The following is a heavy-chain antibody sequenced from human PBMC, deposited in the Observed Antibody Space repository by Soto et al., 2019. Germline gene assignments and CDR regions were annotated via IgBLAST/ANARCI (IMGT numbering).Heavy chain of an antibody. CDR1: CGSFSGYY. Sequence: XETMSLPCAVYCGSFSGYYWSWIRQPPGKGLEWIGEINHSGSTNYNPSLKSRVTISVDTSKNQFSLKLSSVTAADTAVYYCARNRRLHSYPYYFDYCGQGTLVTVPS. V-gene: IGHV4-34*01. J-gene: IGHJ4*02. CDR3: ARNRRLHSYPYYFDY. D-gene: IGHD4-4*01. CDR2: INHSGST.